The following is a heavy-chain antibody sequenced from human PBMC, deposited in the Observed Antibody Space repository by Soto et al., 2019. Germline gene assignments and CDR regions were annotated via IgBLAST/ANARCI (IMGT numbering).Heavy chain of an antibody. CDR2: INHSGST. CDR1: GGSFSGYS. J-gene: IGHJ3*02. D-gene: IGHD3-10*01. V-gene: IGHV4-34*01. Sequence: SETLSLTCAVYGGSFSGYSWTWIRQPPGTGLEWVGEINHSGSTNYNPSLKSRVTISVDTSKNQFSLKLTSVTAADTAVYYCARRYGSAFDIWGQGTMVTVSS. CDR3: ARRYGSAFDI.